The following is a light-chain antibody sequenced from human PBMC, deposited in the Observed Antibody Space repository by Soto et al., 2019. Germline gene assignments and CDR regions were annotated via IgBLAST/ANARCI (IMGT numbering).Light chain of an antibody. CDR2: QDS. CDR1: KLGDTY. CDR3: QAWDSSTKV. J-gene: IGLJ2*01. V-gene: IGLV3-1*01. Sequence: SYELTQPPSVSVSPGQTASITCSGDKLGDTYACWYQQKPGQSPVLGIYQDSKRPSGIPERFSGSNSGNTATLTISGTQAMDEADYYCQAWDSSTKVFGGGTKVTVL.